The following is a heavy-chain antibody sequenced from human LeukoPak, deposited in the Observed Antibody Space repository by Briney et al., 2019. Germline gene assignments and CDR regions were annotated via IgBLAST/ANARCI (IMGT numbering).Heavy chain of an antibody. V-gene: IGHV3-74*01. CDR3: ARGGLEPADY. Sequence: PGGSLRLSCAASGFTFGTFWMHWVRQAPGKGLVWVSRINPEETTTNYADAVKGRFTISRDNAKNTLYLQMNSLRAEDTAVYYCARGGLEPADYWGQGTLVTVSS. CDR1: GFTFGTFW. D-gene: IGHD1-14*01. CDR2: INPEETTT. J-gene: IGHJ4*02.